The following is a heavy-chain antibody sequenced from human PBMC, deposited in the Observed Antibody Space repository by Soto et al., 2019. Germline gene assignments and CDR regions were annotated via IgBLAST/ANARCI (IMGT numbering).Heavy chain of an antibody. V-gene: IGHV3-72*01. CDR2: ARDKANGYTT. J-gene: IGHJ4*02. Sequence: EVQLVESGGGLVQPGGSLRLSCAASGFTFSDHYMDWVRQAPGKGLEWVGRARDKANGYTTEYASSVKGRFTISRDDSAYSLYLQMNSLRTEDTAVYYCARLYDYQTRSYAANFWGQGTLVTVSS. D-gene: IGHD3-16*01. CDR1: GFTFSDHY. CDR3: ARLYDYQTRSYAANF.